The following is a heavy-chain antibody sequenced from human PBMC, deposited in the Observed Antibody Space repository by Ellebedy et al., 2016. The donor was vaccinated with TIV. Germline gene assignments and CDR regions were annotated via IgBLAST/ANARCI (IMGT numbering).Heavy chain of an antibody. CDR1: GVSVSSDDHH. J-gene: IGHJ4*02. Sequence: MPSETLSLTCTVSGVSVSSDDHHWSWIRQVPGKGLEWIGYAYHSGYSKYNSSLESRVTISVDTSKNQFSLRLSAVSAADTAVYYCARDGARGDWLRYWGQGIQVTVSS. CDR2: AYHSGYS. D-gene: IGHD2-21*02. V-gene: IGHV4-61*08. CDR3: ARDGARGDWLRY.